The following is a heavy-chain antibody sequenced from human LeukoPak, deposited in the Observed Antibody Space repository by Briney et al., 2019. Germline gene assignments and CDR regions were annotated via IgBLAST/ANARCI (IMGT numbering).Heavy chain of an antibody. D-gene: IGHD6-19*01. J-gene: IGHJ4*02. Sequence: SVKVSCKASGGTFSSYAISWVRQAPGQGLEWMGGIIPIFGTANYAQKFQGRVTITADESTSTAYMELSSLRSEDTAVYYCGRESLTIAVAGTAIDYWGQGTLVTVSS. V-gene: IGHV1-69*13. CDR3: GRESLTIAVAGTAIDY. CDR1: GGTFSSYA. CDR2: IIPIFGTA.